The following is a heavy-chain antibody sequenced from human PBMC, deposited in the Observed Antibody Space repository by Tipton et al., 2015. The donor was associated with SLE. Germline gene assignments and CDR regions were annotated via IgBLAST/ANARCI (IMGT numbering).Heavy chain of an antibody. J-gene: IGHJ6*03. CDR1: GGSISGYY. Sequence: TLSLTCTVSGGSISGYYWSWIRQPPGKGLEWIGNIYESGNSNYNPSLKSRVTISVDASKNQFSLRLSSVTAADTAVYYCARVPFYYYYYMDVWGKGTTVTVSS. V-gene: IGHV4-59*01. CDR2: IYESGNS. CDR3: ARVPFYYYYYMDV.